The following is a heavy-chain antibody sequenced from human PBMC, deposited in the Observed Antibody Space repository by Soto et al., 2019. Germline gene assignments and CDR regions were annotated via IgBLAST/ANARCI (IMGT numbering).Heavy chain of an antibody. D-gene: IGHD5-18*01. CDR3: AKRGYGRYNWFDP. CDR2: ISYDGSNK. Sequence: GGSLRLSCAASGFTFSSYGMHWVRQAPGKGLEWVAVISYDGSNKYYADSVEGRFTISRDNSKNTLYLQMNSLRAEDTAVYYCAKRGYGRYNWFDPWGQGTLVTVSS. CDR1: GFTFSSYG. V-gene: IGHV3-30*18. J-gene: IGHJ5*02.